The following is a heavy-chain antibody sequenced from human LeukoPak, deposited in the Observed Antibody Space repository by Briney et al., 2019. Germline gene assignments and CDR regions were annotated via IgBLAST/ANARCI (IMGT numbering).Heavy chain of an antibody. V-gene: IGHV5-51*01. CDR3: AIPPGYCGNDCSFDH. CDR2: IYPGDYET. CDR1: GYSFSNYW. Sequence: KCGESLKISCEGSGYSFSNYWIGWVRQMPGKGLEWMGIIYPGDYETGYSPSFQGLVTISVDKSISTAYLQWSSLKASDTAMYYCAIPPGYCGNDCSFDHWGQGTLVTVSS. J-gene: IGHJ4*02. D-gene: IGHD2-21*02.